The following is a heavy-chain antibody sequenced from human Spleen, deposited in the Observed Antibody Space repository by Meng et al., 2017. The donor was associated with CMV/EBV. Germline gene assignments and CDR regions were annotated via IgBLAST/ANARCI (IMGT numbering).Heavy chain of an antibody. D-gene: IGHD3-22*01. V-gene: IGHV4-30-4*01. CDR1: GGSIGSGGYF. Sequence: SETLSLTCTVSGGSIGSGGYFWTWIRQSPGRGLEWIGHILYSGDAKYNPSLRSRLAISVDTSRNQFFLKLRSVTAADTAVYYCARGKYYYDSSPFDYWGQGALVTVSS. CDR2: ILYSGDA. J-gene: IGHJ4*02. CDR3: ARGKYYYDSSPFDY.